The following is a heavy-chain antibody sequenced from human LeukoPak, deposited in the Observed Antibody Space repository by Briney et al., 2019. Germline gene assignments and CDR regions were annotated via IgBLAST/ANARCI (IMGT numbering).Heavy chain of an antibody. D-gene: IGHD3-22*01. V-gene: IGHV1-18*01. CDR3: ATDAYYYDSSGYSTSVHYFDY. J-gene: IGHJ4*02. Sequence: ASVKVSCKASGYTFTSYGISWVRQAPGQGLEWMGWISAYNGNTNYAQKLQGRVTMTTDTSTSTAYMELSRLRSDDTAVYYCATDAYYYDSSGYSTSVHYFDYWGQGTLVTVSS. CDR2: ISAYNGNT. CDR1: GYTFTSYG.